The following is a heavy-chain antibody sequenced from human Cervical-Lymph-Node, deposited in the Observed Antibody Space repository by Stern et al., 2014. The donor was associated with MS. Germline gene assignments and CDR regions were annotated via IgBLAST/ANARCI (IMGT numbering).Heavy chain of an antibody. Sequence: MQLVESGSGQAKPSQTLSLTCAVSGGSISSGGSSWNWIRQPPGKGLEWIGFLYHSGSTYYNPSLKGRVFISVATSKNQFALNLGSVTAADTAVYYCARGGVIYTQDRNGFDVWGQGTMVTVSS. CDR1: GGSISSGGSS. D-gene: IGHD2-21*01. CDR2: LYHSGST. CDR3: ARGGVIYTQDRNGFDV. J-gene: IGHJ3*01. V-gene: IGHV4-30-2*01.